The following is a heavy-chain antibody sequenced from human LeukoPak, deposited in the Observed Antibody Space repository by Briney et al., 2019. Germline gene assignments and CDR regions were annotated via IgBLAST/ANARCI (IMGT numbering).Heavy chain of an antibody. J-gene: IGHJ3*02. V-gene: IGHV4-59*01. CDR1: GGSISSYF. D-gene: IGHD2-15*01. Sequence: SETLSLTCTLSGGSISSYFWSWLRQPPGKGLEWVGYISYTGSTNYNPSLKSRVTISVDTSKNQFSLRLSSVTAADTAVYYCAREVGRLSDAFDIWGQGTMVAVSS. CDR2: ISYTGST. CDR3: AREVGRLSDAFDI.